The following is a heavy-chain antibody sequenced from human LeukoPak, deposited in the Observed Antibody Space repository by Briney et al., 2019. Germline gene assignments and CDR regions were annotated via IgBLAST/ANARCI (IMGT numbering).Heavy chain of an antibody. CDR1: GYTLTELS. CDR2: FDPEDGET. J-gene: IGHJ6*02. Sequence: GASVKVSCKVPGYTLTELSMHWVRQAPGKGLEWMGGFDPEDGETIYAQKFQGRVTMTEDTSTDTAYMELSSLRSEDTAVYYCATGKLWMVRGGYGMDVWGQGTTVTVSS. V-gene: IGHV1-24*01. CDR3: ATGKLWMVRGGYGMDV. D-gene: IGHD3-10*01.